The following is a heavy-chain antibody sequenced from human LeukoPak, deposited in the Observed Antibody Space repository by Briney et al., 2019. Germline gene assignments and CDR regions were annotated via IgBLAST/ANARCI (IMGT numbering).Heavy chain of an antibody. CDR3: TTGVRDSSGYYNFDY. Sequence: GSLRLSCAASGFTFSNAWMNWVRQRAGKGLEWVGRIKSKTDGGTIDYGAPVKGRFTISRDDSKNTLFLQMNSLKTEDTAMYHCTTGVRDSSGYYNFDYWGQGTLATVSS. D-gene: IGHD3-22*01. CDR2: IKSKTDGGTI. V-gene: IGHV3-15*01. CDR1: GFTFSNAW. J-gene: IGHJ4*02.